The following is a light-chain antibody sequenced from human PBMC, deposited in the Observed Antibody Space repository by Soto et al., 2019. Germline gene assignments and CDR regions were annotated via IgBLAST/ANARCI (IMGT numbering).Light chain of an antibody. Sequence: EIVLTQSPGTLSLSPGERATLSCRASQSINSRYLAWYQQKPGQAPRLLIYGASSRATGIPDRFSGSGSGTDFTLTISRLEPEDFALYYCQQFGSSHGFTFGPGTKVDIK. J-gene: IGKJ3*01. V-gene: IGKV3-20*01. CDR1: QSINSRY. CDR2: GAS. CDR3: QQFGSSHGFT.